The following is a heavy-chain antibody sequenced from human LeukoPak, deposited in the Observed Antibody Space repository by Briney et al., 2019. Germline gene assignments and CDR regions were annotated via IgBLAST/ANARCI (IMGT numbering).Heavy chain of an antibody. D-gene: IGHD3-9*01. Sequence: GRSGRLSCAACGLPFSSPWMRWVRQAPGKGREWVANIKQDGSEKYYVDSVKGRFTISRDNAKNSLYLQMNSLRAEDTAVYYCARAYDILTGYTPWVGGGQGTLVTVSS. CDR3: ARAYDILTGYTPWVG. J-gene: IGHJ4*02. CDR2: IKQDGSEK. CDR1: GLPFSSPW. V-gene: IGHV3-7*04.